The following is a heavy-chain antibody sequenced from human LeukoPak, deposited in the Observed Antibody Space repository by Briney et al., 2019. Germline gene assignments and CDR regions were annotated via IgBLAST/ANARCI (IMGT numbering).Heavy chain of an antibody. D-gene: IGHD3-3*01. V-gene: IGHV3-30-3*01. Sequence: GGSLRLSCAASGFTFSSYAMHWVRQAPGKGLEWVAVISYDGSNKYYADSVKGRFTISRDNSKNTLYLHMSSLSAEDTAVYYCASFWSGYPPFWGQGTLVTVSS. J-gene: IGHJ4*02. CDR1: GFTFSSYA. CDR2: ISYDGSNK. CDR3: ASFWSGYPPF.